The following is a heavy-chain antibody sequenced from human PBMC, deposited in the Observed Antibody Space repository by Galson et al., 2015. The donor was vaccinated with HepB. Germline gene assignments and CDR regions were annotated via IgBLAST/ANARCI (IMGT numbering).Heavy chain of an antibody. Sequence: SLRLSCAASGFTFSSYSMNWVRQAPGKGLEWVSSISSSSSYIYYADSVKGRFTISRDNAKNSLYLQMNSLRAEDTAVYYCARDRYGGIVGESDYWGQGTLVTVSS. J-gene: IGHJ4*02. D-gene: IGHD1-26*01. CDR1: GFTFSSYS. CDR2: ISSSSSYI. CDR3: ARDRYGGIVGESDY. V-gene: IGHV3-21*01.